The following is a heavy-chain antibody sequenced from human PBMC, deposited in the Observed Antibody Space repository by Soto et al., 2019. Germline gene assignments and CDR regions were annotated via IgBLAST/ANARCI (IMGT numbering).Heavy chain of an antibody. CDR2: IIPILGIA. CDR1: GGTFSSYT. V-gene: IGHV1-69*02. Sequence: QVQLVQSGAEVKKPGSSVKVSCKASGGTFSSYTISWVRQAPGQGLEWMGRIIPILGIANYAQKFQGRVTMTADKNTSTAYMELSSLRAEDTAVYYCAMEYCSSTSFYRDYWGQGTLVTVSS. CDR3: AMEYCSSTSFYRDY. D-gene: IGHD2-2*02. J-gene: IGHJ4*02.